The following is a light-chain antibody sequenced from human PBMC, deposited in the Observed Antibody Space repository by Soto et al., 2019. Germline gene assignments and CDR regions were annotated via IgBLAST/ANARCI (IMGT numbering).Light chain of an antibody. Sequence: QCMLTLPPSASGSHVQSFTISCSAGMSDIGGYNYVSWYQQRPGKVPRLIIYEVATRPSGVPDRFSGSKSGNTASLTVSGLQADDEADYYCCSYAGSNNYSLFGPGTKVTVL. CDR3: CSYAGSNNYSL. CDR1: MSDIGGYNY. J-gene: IGLJ1*01. CDR2: EVA. V-gene: IGLV2-8*01.